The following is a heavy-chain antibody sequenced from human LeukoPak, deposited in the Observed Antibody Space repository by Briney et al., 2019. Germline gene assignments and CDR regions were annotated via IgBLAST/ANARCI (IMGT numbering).Heavy chain of an antibody. CDR2: VNHSGYT. CDR1: GVSFSTYY. D-gene: IGHD4-17*01. Sequence: SETLSLTCAVSGVSFSTYYWSWIRQSPEKGLEWIGEVNHSGYTNYNPSLKSRVTISVDTSKNQFSLKLSSVTAADTAGYYCARQLYGSDYWGQGTLVTVSS. CDR3: ARQLYGSDY. V-gene: IGHV4-34*01. J-gene: IGHJ4*02.